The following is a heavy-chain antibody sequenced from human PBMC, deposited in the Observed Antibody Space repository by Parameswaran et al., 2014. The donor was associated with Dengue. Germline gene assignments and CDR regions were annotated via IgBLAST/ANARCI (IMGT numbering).Heavy chain of an antibody. J-gene: IGHJ4*02. CDR3: ARDLLTGNSGWDYYFDY. CDR2: INPIAGST. D-gene: IGHD6-19*01. V-gene: IGHV1-46*01. Sequence: WVRQAPGQGLEWMGLINPIAGSTTYAQKFQGRVTMTRDTSTSTVYMELSSLRSEDTAVYYCARDLLTGNSGWDYYFDYWGRGTLVTVSS.